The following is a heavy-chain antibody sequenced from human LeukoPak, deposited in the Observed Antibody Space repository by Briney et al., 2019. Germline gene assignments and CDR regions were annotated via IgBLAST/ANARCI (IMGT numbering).Heavy chain of an antibody. CDR3: AATMVRGVHTHFDY. J-gene: IGHJ4*02. Sequence: PSETLSLTCTVSGGSISSYYWSWIRQPAGKGLEWIGRIYTSGSTNYNPSLKSRVTMSVDTSKNQFSLKLSSVTAADTAVYYCAATMVRGVHTHFDYWGQGTLVTVSS. CDR1: GGSISSYY. D-gene: IGHD3-10*01. CDR2: IYTSGST. V-gene: IGHV4-4*07.